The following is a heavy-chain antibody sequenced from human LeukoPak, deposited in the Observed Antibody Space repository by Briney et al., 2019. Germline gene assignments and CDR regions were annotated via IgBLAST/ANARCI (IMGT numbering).Heavy chain of an antibody. CDR2: IRRSTSYI. V-gene: IGHV3-21*06. CDR3: PRGTRAAFDY. Sequence: GGSLRLSCAASGFTFSSYSMNWGRQAPGGGLERLSPIRRSTSYISNAHSVKGRFTISRAHAKNALYLQIHSLRAEETAVYYCPRGTRAAFDYWGQGTLVTVSS. J-gene: IGHJ4*02. CDR1: GFTFSSYS. D-gene: IGHD6-25*01.